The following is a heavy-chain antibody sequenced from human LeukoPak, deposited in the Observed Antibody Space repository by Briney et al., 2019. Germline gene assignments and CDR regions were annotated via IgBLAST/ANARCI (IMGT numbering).Heavy chain of an antibody. D-gene: IGHD3-22*01. CDR2: MNPNSGNT. J-gene: IGHJ4*02. Sequence: ASVKVSCKASGYTFTSYDINWVRQATGQGLEWMGWMNPNSGNTGYAQKFQGRVTMTRNTSISTAYMELSSLRSEDTAMYYCARTYYDSSGYSGFDYWGQGTLVTVSS. CDR3: ARTYYDSSGYSGFDY. V-gene: IGHV1-8*01. CDR1: GYTFTSYD.